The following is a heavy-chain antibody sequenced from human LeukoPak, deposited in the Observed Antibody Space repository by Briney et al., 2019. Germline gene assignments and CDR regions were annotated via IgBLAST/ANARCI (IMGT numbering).Heavy chain of an antibody. V-gene: IGHV4-39*01. J-gene: IGHJ4*02. CDR3: ARMSLGYSYGYGLFY. Sequence: SETLSLTCSVSGGSIGSTGSFWGWIRQPPGKGLEWIGSIYSGGITYYNPSLKSRVSISEDTSKNQFSLKLSSVTAADTAVYYCARMSLGYSYGYGLFYWGQGTLVTVSS. D-gene: IGHD5-18*01. CDR1: GGSIGSTGSF. CDR2: IYSGGIT.